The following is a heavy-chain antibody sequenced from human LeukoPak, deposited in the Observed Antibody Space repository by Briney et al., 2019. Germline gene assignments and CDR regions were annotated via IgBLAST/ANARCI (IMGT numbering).Heavy chain of an antibody. D-gene: IGHD4-17*01. J-gene: IGHJ4*02. CDR2: IYHSGST. CDR1: GGSFSGYY. Sequence: PSETLSLTCAVYGGSFSGYYWSWIRQPPGKGLEWIGNIYHSGSTFYNPSLKSRVTISVDTSKNQFSLKLSSVTAADTAVYYCARVSGDSKIDYWGQGTLVTVSS. V-gene: IGHV4-34*01. CDR3: ARVSGDSKIDY.